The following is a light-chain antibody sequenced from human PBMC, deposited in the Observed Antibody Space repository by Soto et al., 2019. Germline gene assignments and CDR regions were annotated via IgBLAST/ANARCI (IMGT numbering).Light chain of an antibody. J-gene: IGLJ1*01. CDR1: SSDIGASDY. CDR2: HVS. V-gene: IGLV2-14*03. Sequence: QSVLPQPASVSGSPGQSITISCAGTSSDIGASDYVSWYQQHSGRAPKLMIYHVSYRPSGVSDRFSGSKSGNRATLTISGLQAEDEADYYCSSYTSRNTVVFGSGTKLTVL. CDR3: SSYTSRNTVV.